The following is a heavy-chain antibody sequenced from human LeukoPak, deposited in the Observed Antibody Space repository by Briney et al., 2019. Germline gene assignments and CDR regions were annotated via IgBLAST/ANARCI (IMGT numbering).Heavy chain of an antibody. CDR3: ARSGYYNGYDY. CDR2: ISSDGSIT. J-gene: IGHJ4*02. V-gene: IGHV3-74*03. Sequence: GGSLTLSCVASGFTLSGHWIHWVRHVPGKGLMGVSRISSDGSITTYADSVKGRFTISRDIARNTLYLQMNSLTADDTALYYCARSGYYNGYDYWGQGTLVTVSS. CDR1: GFTLSGHW. D-gene: IGHD3-10*01.